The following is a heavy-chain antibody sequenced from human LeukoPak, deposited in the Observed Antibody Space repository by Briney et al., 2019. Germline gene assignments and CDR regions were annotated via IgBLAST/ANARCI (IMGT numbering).Heavy chain of an antibody. CDR3: ARWTAAGHFDY. Sequence: SETLSLTCAVYGGSFSGYYWSWIRQPPGKGLEWIGEINHSGSTNYNPSLKSRVTISVDTSKNQFSLKLSSVTAADTAVYYCARWTAAGHFDYWGQGTLVTVSS. J-gene: IGHJ4*02. D-gene: IGHD6-13*01. CDR1: GGSFSGYY. CDR2: INHSGST. V-gene: IGHV4-34*01.